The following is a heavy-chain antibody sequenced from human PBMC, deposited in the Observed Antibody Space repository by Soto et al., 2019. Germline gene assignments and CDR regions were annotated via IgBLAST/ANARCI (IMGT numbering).Heavy chain of an antibody. V-gene: IGHV3-23*01. Sequence: GGSLRLSCAASGFTFSSYAMSWVRQAPGKGLEWVSAISGSGGSTYYADSVKGRFTISRDNSKNSLYLQMNSLRAEDTAVYYCAKDSSSWYNYYFDYWGQGTLVTVSS. CDR1: GFTFSSYA. J-gene: IGHJ4*02. CDR3: AKDSSSWYNYYFDY. CDR2: ISGSGGST. D-gene: IGHD6-13*01.